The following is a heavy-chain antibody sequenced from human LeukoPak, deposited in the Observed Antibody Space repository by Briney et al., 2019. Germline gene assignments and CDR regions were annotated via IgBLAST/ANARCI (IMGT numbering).Heavy chain of an antibody. CDR3: ARSFSGTTHYYYYMDV. CDR2: ISAHDGNT. D-gene: IGHD1-1*01. CDR1: GYTFTSYG. J-gene: IGHJ6*03. V-gene: IGHV1-18*01. Sequence: ASVKVSCKASGYTFTSYGINWVRQAPGQGLEWMGWISAHDGNTNYAQKLQGRVTMTTDTSTSTAYMELRSLRSDDTAVYYCARSFSGTTHYYYYMDVWGKGTTVTVSS.